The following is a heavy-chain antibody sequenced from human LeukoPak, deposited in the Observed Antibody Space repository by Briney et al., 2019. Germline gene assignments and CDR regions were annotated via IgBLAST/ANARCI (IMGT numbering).Heavy chain of an antibody. CDR2: ISGSGGSS. V-gene: IGHV3-23*01. Sequence: PGGSLRLSCAASGFIFSGYAMSWVRQAPGKGLEWVSAISGSGGSSYYADSVKGRFTISRDNSKNMLYLQMNSLRAEDTAVYYCAKGRRVTIFGVVPYTDVWGKGTTVTVSS. CDR3: AKGRRVTIFGVVPYTDV. CDR1: GFIFSGYA. D-gene: IGHD3-3*01. J-gene: IGHJ6*03.